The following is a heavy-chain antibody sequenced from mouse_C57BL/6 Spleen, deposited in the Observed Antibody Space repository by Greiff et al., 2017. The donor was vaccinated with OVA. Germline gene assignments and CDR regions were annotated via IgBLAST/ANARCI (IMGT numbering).Heavy chain of an antibody. CDR1: GYTFTSYW. Sequence: QVQLQQPGTELVKPGASVKLSCTASGYTFTSYWMHWVQQRPGQGLEWIGNINPSNGGTNYNEKFKSKATLTVDKSSSTAYMQLSSLTSEDSAVYYCASDDYDGAWFAYWGQGTLVTVSA. V-gene: IGHV1-53*01. CDR3: ASDDYDGAWFAY. D-gene: IGHD2-4*01. CDR2: INPSNGGT. J-gene: IGHJ3*01.